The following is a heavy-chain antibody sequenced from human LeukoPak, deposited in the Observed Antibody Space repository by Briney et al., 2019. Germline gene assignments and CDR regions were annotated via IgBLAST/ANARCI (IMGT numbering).Heavy chain of an antibody. CDR1: GFTFSSYG. CDR3: AKDPRDRFMISYGDYGVDYFDY. CDR2: ISYDGSNK. V-gene: IGHV3-30*18. D-gene: IGHD4-17*01. J-gene: IGHJ4*02. Sequence: GGSLRLSCAASGFTFSSYGMHWVRQAPGKGLEWVAVISYDGSNKYYADSVKGRFTISRDNSKNTLYLQMNSLRAEDTAVYYCAKDPRDRFMISYGDYGVDYFDYWGQGTLVTVSS.